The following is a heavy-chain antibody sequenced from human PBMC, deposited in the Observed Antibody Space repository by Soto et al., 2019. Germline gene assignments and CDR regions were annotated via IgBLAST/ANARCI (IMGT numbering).Heavy chain of an antibody. CDR2: TRNKANGYTT. V-gene: IGHV3-72*01. Sequence: EVQLEESGGGLVQPGGSLRLSCVVSGFTLSDHYMDWVRQPPGRGLEWVGRTRNKANGYTTEYAASVKGRFTISRDDSKNSLYLQMSSLKTEDTAVYYCSRDLSHCSGGNCYSRFDYWGQGTLVTVSS. CDR1: GFTLSDHY. CDR3: SRDLSHCSGGNCYSRFDY. J-gene: IGHJ4*02. D-gene: IGHD2-15*01.